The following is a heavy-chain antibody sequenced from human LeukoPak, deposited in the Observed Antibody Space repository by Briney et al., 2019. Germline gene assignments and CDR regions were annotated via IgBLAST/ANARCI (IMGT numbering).Heavy chain of an antibody. J-gene: IGHJ5*02. CDR1: GGSISSYY. CDR2: INHSGST. D-gene: IGHD3-22*01. CDR3: ARRITMIIVATNWFDP. Sequence: SETLSLTCTVSGGSISSYYWSWIRQPPGKGLEWIGEINHSGSTNYNPSLKSRVTISVDTSKNQFSLKLSSVTAADTAVYYCARRITMIIVATNWFDPWGQGTLVTVSS. V-gene: IGHV4-34*01.